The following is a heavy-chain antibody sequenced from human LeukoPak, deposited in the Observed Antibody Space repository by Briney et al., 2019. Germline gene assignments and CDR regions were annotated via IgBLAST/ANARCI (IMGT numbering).Heavy chain of an antibody. CDR3: ARYASGSYYWFDP. J-gene: IGHJ5*02. Sequence: SETLSLTCTVSGGSISSTSYHWAWIRQPPGKGLEWIATVYYTGSAYYNPSLKSRVTISVDTSKSQFSLKLSSVTAADTALYYCARYASGSYYWFDPWGQGTLVTVSS. D-gene: IGHD3-10*01. V-gene: IGHV4-39*01. CDR1: GGSISSTSYH. CDR2: VYYTGSA.